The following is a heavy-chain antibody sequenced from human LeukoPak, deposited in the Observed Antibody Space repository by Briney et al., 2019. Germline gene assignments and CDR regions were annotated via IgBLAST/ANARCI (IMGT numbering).Heavy chain of an antibody. J-gene: IGHJ5*02. CDR1: GFTFSSYG. D-gene: IGHD3-10*01. Sequence: PGGSLRLSCAASGFTFSSYGMHWVRQAPGKGLEWAAFIRYDGSNKYYADSVKGRFTISRDNSKNTLYLQMNGLRAEDTAVYYCAKVWFGENHFDPWGQGTLVTVSS. CDR2: IRYDGSNK. V-gene: IGHV3-30*02. CDR3: AKVWFGENHFDP.